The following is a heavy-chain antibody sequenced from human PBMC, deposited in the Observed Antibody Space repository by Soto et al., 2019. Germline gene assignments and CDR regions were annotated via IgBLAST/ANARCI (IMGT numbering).Heavy chain of an antibody. CDR2: INPSGGST. V-gene: IGHV1-46*01. CDR3: AREIRAGGYSFETGL. Sequence: GASVKVSCKASGYTFTSYYMHWVRQAPGQGLEWMGIINPSGGSTSYAQKFQGRVTMTRDTSTSTVYMELSSLRSEDTAVYYCAREIRAGGYSFETGLWGQGTLVTVS. D-gene: IGHD5-18*01. J-gene: IGHJ4*02. CDR1: GYTFTSYY.